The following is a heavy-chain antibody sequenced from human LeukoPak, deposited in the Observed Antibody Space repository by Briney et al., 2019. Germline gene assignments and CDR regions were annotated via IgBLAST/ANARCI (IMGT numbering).Heavy chain of an antibody. Sequence: ASVKVSCKASGYTFTNYYIHWVRQAPGQGLEWMGLINPGGDNTDYAQNFQGRVTLTTDASTSTAYMELRSLRSDDTAVYYCARQGYGVTSQGAADYWGQGTLVTVSS. CDR2: INPGGDNT. CDR3: ARQGYGVTSQGAADY. CDR1: GYTFTNYY. V-gene: IGHV1-46*01. D-gene: IGHD4-23*01. J-gene: IGHJ4*02.